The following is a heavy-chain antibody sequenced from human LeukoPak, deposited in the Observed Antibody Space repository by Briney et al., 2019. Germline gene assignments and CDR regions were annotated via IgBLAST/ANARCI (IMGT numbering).Heavy chain of an antibody. J-gene: IGHJ4*02. D-gene: IGHD6-19*01. V-gene: IGHV3-23*01. CDR2: ISGSGGST. Sequence: GGSLRLSCAASGFTFSSYAMSWVRQAPGKGLEWVSAISGSGGSTYYADSVEGRFTISRDNSKNTLYLQMNSLRAEDTAVYYCAKTPYSSGWYAAIDYWGQGTLVTVSS. CDR3: AKTPYSSGWYAAIDY. CDR1: GFTFSSYA.